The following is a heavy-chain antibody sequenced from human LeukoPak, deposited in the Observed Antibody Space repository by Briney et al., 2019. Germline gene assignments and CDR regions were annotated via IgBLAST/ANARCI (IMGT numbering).Heavy chain of an antibody. D-gene: IGHD2-21*02. V-gene: IGHV3-30*03. CDR3: ARDGFSSAINF. J-gene: IGHJ4*02. Sequence: PGGSLRLSCTGSGFSFTNYAMHWVRQAPGEGLEWVAVISYDESKIYYADSVKGRFTISRDLSTNTLYLQMNSLTTEDTAMYFCARDGFSSAINFWGQGTLVTVSS. CDR2: ISYDESKI. CDR1: GFSFTNYA.